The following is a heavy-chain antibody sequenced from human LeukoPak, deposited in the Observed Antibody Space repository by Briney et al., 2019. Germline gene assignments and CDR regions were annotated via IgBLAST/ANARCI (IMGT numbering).Heavy chain of an antibody. J-gene: IGHJ5*02. Sequence: GGSLRLSCAASGFTFSSYSMNWVRQAPGKGLEWVSYISSSSSTIYYADSVKGRFTISRDNAKNSLYLQMNSLRAEDTAVYYCARDKFGIGYCSSTSCYSVWFDPWGQGTLVTVSS. V-gene: IGHV3-48*01. D-gene: IGHD2-2*02. CDR1: GFTFSSYS. CDR3: ARDKFGIGYCSSTSCYSVWFDP. CDR2: ISSSSSTI.